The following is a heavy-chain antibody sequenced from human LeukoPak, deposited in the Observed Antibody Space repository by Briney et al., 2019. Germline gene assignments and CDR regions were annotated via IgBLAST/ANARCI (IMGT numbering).Heavy chain of an antibody. CDR2: IWYDGSNK. CDR1: GFTFSSYG. J-gene: IGHJ3*02. V-gene: IGHV3-33*01. CDR3: PRDVPYYYDSSGHAPVMMGAFDI. Sequence: GRSLRLSCAASGFTFSSYGMHWVRQAPGKGLEWVAVIWYDGSNKYYADSVKGRFTISRDNSKNTLYLQMNSLRAEDTAVYSCPRDVPYYYDSSGHAPVMMGAFDIWAKGQWSPSLQ. D-gene: IGHD3-22*01.